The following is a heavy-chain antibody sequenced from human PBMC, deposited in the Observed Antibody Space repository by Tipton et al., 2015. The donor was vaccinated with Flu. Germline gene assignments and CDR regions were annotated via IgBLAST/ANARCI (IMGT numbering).Heavy chain of an antibody. Sequence: SLRLSCTASGFSVNNNYMYWVRQAPGKGLEWVSGISWYGDNIGYADSVKDRFTVSRDNAKNTLYLQMNSLRVEDTALYYCVILGYFVDGFDMWGQGTMVTVSS. CDR1: GFSVNNNY. CDR3: VILGYFVDGFDM. V-gene: IGHV3-9*01. D-gene: IGHD3-22*01. CDR2: ISWYGDNI. J-gene: IGHJ3*02.